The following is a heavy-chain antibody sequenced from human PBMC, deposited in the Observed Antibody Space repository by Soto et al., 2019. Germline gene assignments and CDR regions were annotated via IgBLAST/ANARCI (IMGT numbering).Heavy chain of an antibody. D-gene: IGHD4-17*01. J-gene: IGHJ3*02. V-gene: IGHV3-33*01. CDR3: ARDPTNWYGDYAAFDI. CDR1: GFTFSSYG. Sequence: GGSLRLSCAASGFTFSSYGMHWVRQAPGKGLEWVAVIWYDGSNKYYADSVKGRFTISRDNSKNTLYLQMNSLRAEDTAVYYCARDPTNWYGDYAAFDIWGQGTMVTVSS. CDR2: IWYDGSNK.